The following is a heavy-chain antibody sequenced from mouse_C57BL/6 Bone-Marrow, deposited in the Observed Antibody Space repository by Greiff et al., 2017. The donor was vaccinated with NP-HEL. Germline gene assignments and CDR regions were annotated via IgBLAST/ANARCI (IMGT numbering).Heavy chain of an antibody. CDR1: GFSLTSYG. Sequence: VQVVESGPGLVAPSQSLSITCTVSGFSLTSYGVHWVRQPPGKGLEWLVVIWSDGSTTYNSAPKSRLSISKDNSKSQVFLKMNSLQTDDTAMYYCAREDYDYDGRLYYYAMDYWGQGTSVTVSS. CDR3: AREDYDYDGRLYYYAMDY. CDR2: IWSDGST. V-gene: IGHV2-6*03. J-gene: IGHJ4*01. D-gene: IGHD2-4*01.